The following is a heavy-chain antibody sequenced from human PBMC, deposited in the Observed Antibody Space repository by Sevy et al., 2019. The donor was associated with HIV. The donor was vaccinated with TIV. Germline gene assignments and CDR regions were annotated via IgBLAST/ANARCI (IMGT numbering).Heavy chain of an antibody. CDR1: GGTFSSYA. J-gene: IGHJ5*02. Sequence: ASVKVSCKASGGTFSSYAISWVRQAPGQGLEWMGGIIPIFGTANYAQKFQGRVTITADESTSTAYMELSSLRSEDTAVYYCARDGFQVVAATDLWRWFDPWGQGTLVTVSS. CDR2: IIPIFGTA. V-gene: IGHV1-69*13. CDR3: ARDGFQVVAATDLWRWFDP. D-gene: IGHD2-15*01.